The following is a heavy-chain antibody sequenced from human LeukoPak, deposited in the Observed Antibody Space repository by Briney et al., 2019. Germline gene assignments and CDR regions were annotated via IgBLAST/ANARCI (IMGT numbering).Heavy chain of an antibody. Sequence: GGSLRLSCAASGFTSSSYAMSWVRQAPGKGLEWVSAISGSGGSTYDADSVKGRLTISRDNSKNTLYLQMNSLRVEDTAVYYCAKPSSGYTSFHIWGQGTMVTVSS. V-gene: IGHV3-23*01. CDR3: AKPSSGYTSFHI. CDR1: GFTSSSYA. D-gene: IGHD3-22*01. J-gene: IGHJ3*02. CDR2: ISGSGGST.